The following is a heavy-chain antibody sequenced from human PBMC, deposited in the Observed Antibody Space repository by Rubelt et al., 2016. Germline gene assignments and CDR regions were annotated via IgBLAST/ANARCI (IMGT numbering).Heavy chain of an antibody. CDR2: IYYSGST. D-gene: IGHD3-3*01. J-gene: IGHJ5*02. V-gene: IGHV4-39*07. Sequence: QVQLQQWGAGLLKPSETLSLTCTVSGGSISSSSYYWGWIRQPPGKGLEWIGSIYYSGSTYYNPSLKSRVTISVDTSKNQFSLKLTSVTAADTAVYCCARVSTTISRGWFDPWGQGTLVTVSS. CDR3: ARVSTTISRGWFDP. CDR1: GGSISSSSYY.